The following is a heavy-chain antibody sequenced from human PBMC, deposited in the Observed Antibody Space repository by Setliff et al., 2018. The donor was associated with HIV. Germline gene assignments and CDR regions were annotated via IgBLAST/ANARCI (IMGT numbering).Heavy chain of an antibody. CDR3: AREMRTIEGGALDI. Sequence: GESLTISCEGSGYRFTSHWIPWVRQMPGKGLEWMGIIYPGDSETKYSPTFQGQVPFSADQTVSTAYLQWSSLKPSDTALYYCAREMRTIEGGALDIWGQGTLVTVSS. CDR2: IYPGDSET. V-gene: IGHV5-51*01. J-gene: IGHJ3*02. D-gene: IGHD1-1*01. CDR1: GYRFTSHW.